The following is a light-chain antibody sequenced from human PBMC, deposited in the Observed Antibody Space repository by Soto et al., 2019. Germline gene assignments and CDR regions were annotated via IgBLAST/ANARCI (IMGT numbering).Light chain of an antibody. CDR2: DAS. V-gene: IGKV3-11*01. CDR1: QSVGTY. J-gene: IGKJ1*01. CDR3: QQYNTYSPWT. Sequence: EIVLTQSPATLSLSPGERAILSCRASQSVGTYLAWYQQKPGQAPRLLIYDASNRATGIPARFGGGGSGTDFTLTINSLEPEYFATYYCQQYNTYSPWTFGQGT.